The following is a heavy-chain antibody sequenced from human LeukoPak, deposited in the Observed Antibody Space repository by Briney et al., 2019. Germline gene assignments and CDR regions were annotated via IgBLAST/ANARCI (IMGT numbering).Heavy chain of an antibody. D-gene: IGHD6-19*01. CDR2: INADNGNT. V-gene: IGHV1-3*01. Sequence: ASVKISCKASGYTFTKYAMHWVRQAPGQRLEWMGWINADNGNTKYSQKFQGWVTMTRDTSISTAYMELSRLRSDDTAVYYCARERIAVAGTTYYYYYGMDVWGQGTTVTVSS. CDR1: GYTFTKYA. J-gene: IGHJ6*02. CDR3: ARERIAVAGTTYYYYYGMDV.